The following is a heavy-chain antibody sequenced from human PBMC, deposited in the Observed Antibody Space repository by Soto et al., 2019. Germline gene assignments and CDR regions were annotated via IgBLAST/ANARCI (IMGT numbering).Heavy chain of an antibody. CDR2: INAGNGNT. CDR3: AKGGNIAVVVADYGMDV. Sequence: ASVKVSCKASGYTFSNYAMHWVRQAPGQRLEWMGWINAGNGNTKYSQKFQDRVTITRDTSASTAYMGLSSLRSEDTAVYYCAKGGNIAVVVADYGMDVWGQGTTVTVSS. D-gene: IGHD2-15*01. V-gene: IGHV1-3*01. J-gene: IGHJ6*02. CDR1: GYTFSNYA.